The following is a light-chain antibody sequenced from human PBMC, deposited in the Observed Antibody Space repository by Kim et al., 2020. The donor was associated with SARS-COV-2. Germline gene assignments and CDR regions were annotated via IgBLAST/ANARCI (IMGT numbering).Light chain of an antibody. V-gene: IGLV2-14*04. CDR1: SSDVGGSNY. CDR3: TSYTTSSTWV. J-gene: IGLJ3*02. CDR2: DVS. Sequence: GQAITIACTGTSSDVGGSNYISWSQQLPGKAPQLMIYDVSKRPSGVSHRFSGSKSGNTASLTISGLQAEDEADYYCTSYTTSSTWVFGGGTKVTVL.